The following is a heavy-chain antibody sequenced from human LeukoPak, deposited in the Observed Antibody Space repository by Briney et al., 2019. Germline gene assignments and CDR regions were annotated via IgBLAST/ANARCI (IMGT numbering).Heavy chain of an antibody. CDR3: AHRRDSSGYQYRWWFAP. Sequence: SGPTLVKPTQTLTLTCTFSGFSRNTSGVGVGWIRQPPGKALEWLAPINWEDRKVYSPSLQSRLSIPKDPSKNQVVLTMTNVDPVDTATYYCAHRRDSSGYQYRWWFAPWGQGTLVTVSS. CDR2: INWEDRK. D-gene: IGHD3-22*01. J-gene: IGHJ5*02. CDR1: GFSRNTSGVG. V-gene: IGHV2-5*02.